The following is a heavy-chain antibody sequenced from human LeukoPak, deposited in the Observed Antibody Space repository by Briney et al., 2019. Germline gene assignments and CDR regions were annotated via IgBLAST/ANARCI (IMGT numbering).Heavy chain of an antibody. V-gene: IGHV1-8*01. Sequence: ASVKVSCKASGYTFTSYDINWVRQATGQGLEWMGWMNPNSGNTGYAQKFQGRVTMTRNTSISTAYMELRSLRSEDTAVYYCARGHKTTIFGVVIIRGVWFDPWGQGTLVTVSS. J-gene: IGHJ5*02. CDR2: MNPNSGNT. D-gene: IGHD3-3*01. CDR3: ARGHKTTIFGVVIIRGVWFDP. CDR1: GYTFTSYD.